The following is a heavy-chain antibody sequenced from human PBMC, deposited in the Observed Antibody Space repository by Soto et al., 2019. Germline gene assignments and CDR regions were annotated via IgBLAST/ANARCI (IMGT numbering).Heavy chain of an antibody. D-gene: IGHD1-26*01. CDR2: IKSKTDGGTT. J-gene: IGHJ5*02. V-gene: IGHV3-15*07. Sequence: SVSNARMNWVRQAPGKGLEWVGRIKSKTDGGTTDYAAPVKGRFTISRDDSKNTLYLQMNSLKTEDTAVYYCTTEVGATTPWGQGTLVTVSS. CDR1: SVSNAR. CDR3: TTEVGATTP.